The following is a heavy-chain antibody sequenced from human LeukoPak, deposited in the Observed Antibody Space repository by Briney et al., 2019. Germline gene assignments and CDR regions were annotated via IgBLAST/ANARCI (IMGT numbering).Heavy chain of an antibody. CDR1: SFSDYY. D-gene: IGHD4-17*01. CDR2: IYYSGST. CDR3: ARHIQSTVTEFDY. J-gene: IGHJ4*02. Sequence: SFSDYYMSWIRQPPGKGLEWIGSIYYSGSTYYNPSLKSRVTISVDTSKNQFSLKLSSVTAADTAVYYCARHIQSTVTEFDYWGQGTLVTVSS. V-gene: IGHV4-39*01.